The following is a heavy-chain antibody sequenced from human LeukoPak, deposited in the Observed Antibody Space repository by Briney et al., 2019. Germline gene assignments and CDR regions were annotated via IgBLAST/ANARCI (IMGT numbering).Heavy chain of an antibody. CDR2: IYYSGST. J-gene: IGHJ4*02. CDR3: ARGGYSYGYGGFDY. V-gene: IGHV4-59*01. D-gene: IGHD5-18*01. Sequence: SETLSLTCTVSGGSINSYYWSWIRQPPGKGLEWIGYIYYSGSTNYNPSLKSRVTISVDTSKNQFSLKLTSVTAADTAVYYCARGGYSYGYGGFDYWGQGTLVSVSS. CDR1: GGSINSYY.